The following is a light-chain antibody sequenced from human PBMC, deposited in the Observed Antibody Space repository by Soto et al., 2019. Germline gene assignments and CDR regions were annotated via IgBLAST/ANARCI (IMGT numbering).Light chain of an antibody. V-gene: IGKV3-15*01. J-gene: IGKJ1*01. Sequence: EIVMTQSPATLSVSPGERATLSCRASQSVSSNLAWYQQKPRQAPRLLIYRASTRATGIPARFSGSGSGTEFTLTISSLQSEDFAVYYCQQYNNWPQTFGQGTKV. CDR2: RAS. CDR1: QSVSSN. CDR3: QQYNNWPQT.